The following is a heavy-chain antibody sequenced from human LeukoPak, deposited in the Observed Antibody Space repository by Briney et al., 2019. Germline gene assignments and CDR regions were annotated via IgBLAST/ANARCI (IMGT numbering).Heavy chain of an antibody. V-gene: IGHV3-48*02. CDR1: GFSFSDYP. D-gene: IGHD3-9*01. CDR2: IRTSSEGAN. J-gene: IGHJ4*02. Sequence: GVPLRLSCATSGFSFSDYPMNWVRQAPGKGLEWVSNIRTSSEGANLAFYADSVKGRVTFSRDDAKNTLYLHMHSLRDDDTAVYYCATDQRYAFDYWGQGILVTVSS. CDR3: ATDQRYAFDY.